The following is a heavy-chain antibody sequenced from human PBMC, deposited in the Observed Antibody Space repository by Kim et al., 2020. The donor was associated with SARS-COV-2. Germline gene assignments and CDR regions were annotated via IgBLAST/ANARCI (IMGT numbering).Heavy chain of an antibody. CDR1: GGSISSSNW. V-gene: IGHV4-4*02. J-gene: IGHJ6*04. CDR2: IYHSGST. Sequence: SETLSLTCAVSGGSISSSNWWSWVRQPPGKGLEWIGEIYHSGSTNYNPSLKSRVTISVDKSKNQFSLKLSSVTAADTAVYYCARVLGSRYYYGMDVWGKGTTVTVSS. CDR3: ARVLGSRYYYGMDV. D-gene: IGHD2-15*01.